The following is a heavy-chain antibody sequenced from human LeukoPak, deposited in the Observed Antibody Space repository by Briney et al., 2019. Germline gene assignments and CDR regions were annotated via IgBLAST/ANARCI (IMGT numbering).Heavy chain of an antibody. V-gene: IGHV4-61*09. CDR2: INHSGST. CDR1: GGSISSGSYY. J-gene: IGHJ4*02. CDR3: ARGDGFGDFSY. D-gene: IGHD3-10*01. Sequence: SQTLSLTCTVSGGSISSGSYYWSWIRQPAGKGLEWIGEINHSGSTNYNPSLKSRVTISVDTSKNQFSLKLSSVTAADTAVYYCARGDGFGDFSYWGQGTLVTVSS.